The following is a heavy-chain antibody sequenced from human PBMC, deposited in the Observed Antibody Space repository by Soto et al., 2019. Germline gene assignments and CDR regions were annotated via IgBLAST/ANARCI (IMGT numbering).Heavy chain of an antibody. V-gene: IGHV4-39*01. D-gene: IGHD4-17*01. CDR2: IYYSGST. J-gene: IGHJ5*02. CDR1: CCSISSSSYY. CDR3: ARAVTNWFDP. Sequence: ETLSLTCSVSCCSISSSSYYLVLIRQPPGKGLEWIGSIYYSGSTYYNPSLKSRVTISVDTSKNQFSLKLSSVTAADTAVYYCARAVTNWFDPWGQGTLVTFSS.